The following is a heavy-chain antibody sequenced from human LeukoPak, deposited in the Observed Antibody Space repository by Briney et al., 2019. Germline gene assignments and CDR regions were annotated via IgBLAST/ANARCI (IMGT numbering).Heavy chain of an antibody. J-gene: IGHJ4*02. CDR1: GFTFSRYW. CDR2: IWYDGSNK. V-gene: IGHV3-33*08. CDR3: ARASDHSGSYPGDY. D-gene: IGHD1-26*01. Sequence: GGSLRLSCAASGFTFSRYWMHWVRQAPGKGLEWVAVIWYDGSNKYYADSVKGRFTISRDNSKNTLYLQMNSLRAEDTAVYYCARASDHSGSYPGDYWGQGTLVTVSS.